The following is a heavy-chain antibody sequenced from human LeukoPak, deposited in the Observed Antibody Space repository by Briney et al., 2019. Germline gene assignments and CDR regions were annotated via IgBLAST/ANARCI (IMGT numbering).Heavy chain of an antibody. V-gene: IGHV3-73*01. D-gene: IGHD2-2*01. J-gene: IGHJ6*03. CDR1: GFTFSGSA. Sequence: GGSLRLSCAASGFTFSGSAMHWVRQASGKGLQWVGRIRSKANTYATAYAASVKGRSTISRDDSKNTAYLQMNSLKTEDTAVYYCAKRGCSGTSCYAGYYYMGVWGKGTTVTISS. CDR3: AKRGCSGTSCYAGYYYMGV. CDR2: IRSKANTYAT.